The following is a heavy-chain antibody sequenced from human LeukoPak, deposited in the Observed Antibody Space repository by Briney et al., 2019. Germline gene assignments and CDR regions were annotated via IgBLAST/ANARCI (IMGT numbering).Heavy chain of an antibody. CDR1: GFTFSSYW. V-gene: IGHV3-48*01. CDR3: ARGRSGFYFDY. J-gene: IGHJ4*02. D-gene: IGHD3-3*01. Sequence: GGSLRLSCAASGFTFSSYWMHWVRQAPGKGLEWVSYISTTGNSIYYADSVKGRFTISRDNAKNSLYLQMNSLRAEDTAVYYCARGRSGFYFDYWGQGTLVTVSS. CDR2: ISTTGNSI.